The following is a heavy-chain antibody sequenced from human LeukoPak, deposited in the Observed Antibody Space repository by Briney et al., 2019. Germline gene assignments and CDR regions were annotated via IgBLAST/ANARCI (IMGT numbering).Heavy chain of an antibody. Sequence: PSETLSLTCAVSGGSFSHHFWSWIRQPPGKGLEWIAEINHRGTSTFNPSLKSRVTISADTSTNQISLNLTSVTAADTALYFCARGQGGSRSGWYMYWFDPWGQGTQVTVSS. V-gene: IGHV4-34*01. J-gene: IGHJ5*02. D-gene: IGHD6-19*01. CDR3: ARGQGGSRSGWYMYWFDP. CDR1: GGSFSHHF. CDR2: INHRGTS.